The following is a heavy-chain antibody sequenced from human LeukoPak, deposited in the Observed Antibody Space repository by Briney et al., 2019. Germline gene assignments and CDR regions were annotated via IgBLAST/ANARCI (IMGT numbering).Heavy chain of an antibody. CDR2: SYSGGST. V-gene: IGHV3-53*01. Sequence: GGSLRLSCAPSGFSLWRHYMNWVRQAPGKGLEWVALSYSGGSTYYADSVKGRFTISRDNSKNMLYIEMNSLRVEDSAVYYCARGPDVDDCINAPFDSGGQGTLVTASS. CDR1: GFSLWRHY. CDR3: ARGPDVDDCINAPFDS. D-gene: IGHD4-11*01. J-gene: IGHJ4*02.